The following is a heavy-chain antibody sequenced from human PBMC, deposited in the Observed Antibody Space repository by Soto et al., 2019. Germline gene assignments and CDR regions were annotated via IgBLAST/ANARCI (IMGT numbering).Heavy chain of an antibody. J-gene: IGHJ6*02. Sequence: EVQLLESGGGLVQPGGSLRLSCAASRFTFSSSAMSWVRQAPGKGQEWVSSISGSGGRTYYADSVKGRFTISRDNSKNTLYLQMNSLGVEDTAVYYCAKGPAIFGVVSLIYSYYYGIDVWGQGTTVTVSS. CDR2: ISGSGGRT. D-gene: IGHD3-3*01. CDR1: RFTFSSSA. CDR3: AKGPAIFGVVSLIYSYYYGIDV. V-gene: IGHV3-23*01.